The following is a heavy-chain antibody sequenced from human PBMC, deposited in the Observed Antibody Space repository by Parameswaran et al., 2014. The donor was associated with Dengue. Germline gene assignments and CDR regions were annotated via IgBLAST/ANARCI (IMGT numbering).Heavy chain of an antibody. Sequence: SWVRQAPGQGLEWMGWISAYNGNTNYAQKLQGRVTMTTDTSTSTAYMELRSLRSDDTAVYYCARAPGYSSGWYVGDYLDYWGQGTLVTVSS. J-gene: IGHJ4*02. V-gene: IGHV1-18*01. CDR2: ISAYNGNT. D-gene: IGHD6-19*01. CDR3: ARAPGYSSGWYVGDYLDY.